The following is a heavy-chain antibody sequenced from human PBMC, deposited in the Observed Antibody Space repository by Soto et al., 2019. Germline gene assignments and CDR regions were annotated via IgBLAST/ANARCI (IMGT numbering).Heavy chain of an antibody. V-gene: IGHV3-23*01. D-gene: IGHD2-2*01. CDR2: ISGSGGST. CDR1: GFTFSSYA. Sequence: EVQLLESGGGLVQPGGSLGLSCAASGFTFSSYAMSWVRQAPGKGLEWVSAISGSGGSTYYADSVKGRFTISRDNSKNTLYLQMNSLRAEDTAVYYCAKIVVVPAAMYGVYYFDYWGQGTLVTVSS. J-gene: IGHJ4*02. CDR3: AKIVVVPAAMYGVYYFDY.